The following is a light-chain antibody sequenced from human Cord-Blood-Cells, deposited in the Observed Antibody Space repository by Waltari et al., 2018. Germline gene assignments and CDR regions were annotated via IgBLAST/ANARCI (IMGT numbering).Light chain of an antibody. J-gene: IGKJ1*01. Sequence: DIQMTQYPSSLSASVGDRVTLTCRASQSISSYLNWYQQKPGKAPKLLIYAASSLQSGVPSRFSGSGSGTDFTLTISSLQPEDFATYYWQQSYSTPWTFGQGTKVEIK. CDR3: QQSYSTPWT. CDR2: AAS. V-gene: IGKV1-39*01. CDR1: QSISSY.